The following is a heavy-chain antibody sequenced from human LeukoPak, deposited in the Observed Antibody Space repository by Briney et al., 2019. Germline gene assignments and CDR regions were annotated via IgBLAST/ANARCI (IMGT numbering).Heavy chain of an antibody. CDR2: INHSGST. V-gene: IGHV4-39*07. Sequence: SETLSLTCTVSGGSISSSSYYWGWIRQPPGKGLEWIGEINHSGSTNYNPSLKSRVTISVDTSKNQFSLKLSSVTAADTAVYYCATQVLRAYFDYWSQGTLVTVSS. J-gene: IGHJ4*02. D-gene: IGHD3-10*01. CDR1: GGSISSSSYY. CDR3: ATQVLRAYFDY.